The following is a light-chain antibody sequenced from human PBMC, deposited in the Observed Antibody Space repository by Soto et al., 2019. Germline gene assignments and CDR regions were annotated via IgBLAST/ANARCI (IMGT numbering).Light chain of an antibody. CDR3: AAWDVSLVV. CDR2: SDN. V-gene: IGLV1-44*01. CDR1: SSNIGTNT. Sequence: QSVLTQPPSASGTPGQRVTISCSGSSSNIGTNTVIWYKQLPGAAPKLLIYSDNQRPSGVPDRFSGSKSGTSASLAISGLQSADEADYFCAAWDVSLVVFGGGTKLTVL. J-gene: IGLJ2*01.